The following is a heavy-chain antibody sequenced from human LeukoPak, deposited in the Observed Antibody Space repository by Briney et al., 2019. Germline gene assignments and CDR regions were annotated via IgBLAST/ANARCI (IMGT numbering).Heavy chain of an antibody. CDR3: ARGRNYDILTGYYNRGFDY. V-gene: IGHV4-59*01. CDR2: IYYSGST. D-gene: IGHD3-9*01. CDR1: GGSISSYY. Sequence: SENLSLTCTGAGGSISSYYWSWIRQPPGNGLEWIGYIYYSGSTNYNPSLKSRVTISVDTSKNQFSLKLSSVPAADTAVYYCARGRNYDILTGYYNRGFDYWGQGTLVTVSS. J-gene: IGHJ4*02.